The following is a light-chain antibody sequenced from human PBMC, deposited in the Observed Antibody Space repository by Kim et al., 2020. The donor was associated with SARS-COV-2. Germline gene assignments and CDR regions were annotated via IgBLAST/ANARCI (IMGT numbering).Light chain of an antibody. CDR1: QSVSSSY. CDR3: QQYGSSPPKYT. CDR2: AAS. V-gene: IGKV3-20*01. J-gene: IGKJ2*01. Sequence: PGERATLSCRASQSVSSSYLAWYQQKPGQAPRLLIYAASSRATAIPDRFSGSGSGTDFTLTISRLEPEDFAVYYCQQYGSSPPKYTFGQGTKLEI.